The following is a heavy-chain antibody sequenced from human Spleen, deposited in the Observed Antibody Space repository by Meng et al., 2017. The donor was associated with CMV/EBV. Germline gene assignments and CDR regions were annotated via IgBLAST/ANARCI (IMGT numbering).Heavy chain of an antibody. D-gene: IGHD4-23*01. CDR3: VKPSTVKTPGDY. V-gene: IGHV3-72*01. CDR2: TRNKAKSYTT. Sequence: GGSLRLSCAASGFTFSDHYMDWVRQAPGKGLEWVGCTRNKAKSYTTDYAASVKGRFTISRDDSKNSLYLQMNSLNTEDTAVYYCVKPSTVKTPGDYWGQGTLVTVSS. J-gene: IGHJ4*02. CDR1: GFTFSDHY.